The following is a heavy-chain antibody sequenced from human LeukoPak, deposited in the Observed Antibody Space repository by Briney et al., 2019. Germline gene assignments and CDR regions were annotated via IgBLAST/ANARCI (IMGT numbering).Heavy chain of an antibody. CDR1: GDSVSSNSAA. J-gene: IGHJ2*01. V-gene: IGHV6-1*01. D-gene: IGHD1-26*01. Sequence: SQTLPLTCAISGDSVSSNSAAWNWIRQSPSRGLEWLGRTYYRSKWYNDYAVSVKSRITINPDTSKNQFSLQLNSVTPEDTAVYYCARGKWELLSYYWCFDLWGRGTLVTVSS. CDR2: TYYRSKWYN. CDR3: ARGKWELLSYYWCFDL.